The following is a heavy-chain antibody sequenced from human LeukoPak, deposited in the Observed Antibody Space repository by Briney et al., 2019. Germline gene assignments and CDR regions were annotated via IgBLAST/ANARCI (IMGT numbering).Heavy chain of an antibody. J-gene: IGHJ3*02. CDR2: INHSGST. D-gene: IGHD1-26*01. CDR3: ASIIVGARGAGNDAFDI. CDR1: GGSFSGYY. V-gene: IGHV4-34*01. Sequence: SETPSLTCAVYGGSFSGYYWSWIRQPPGKGLEWIGEINHSGSTNYNPSLKSRVTISVDTSKNQFSLKLSSVTAADTAVYYCASIIVGARGAGNDAFDIWGQGTVVTVSS.